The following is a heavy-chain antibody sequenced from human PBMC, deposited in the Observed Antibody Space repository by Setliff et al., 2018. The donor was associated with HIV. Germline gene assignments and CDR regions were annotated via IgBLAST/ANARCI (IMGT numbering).Heavy chain of an antibody. CDR2: FHYSGSP. V-gene: IGHV4-59*01. J-gene: IGHJ5*02. D-gene: IGHD3-10*01. CDR3: ARDGPYYFGSGSYYNWFDP. CDR1: GDSISNYH. Sequence: SETLSLTCSVSGDSISNYHWSWIRQPPGKGLESVGFFHYSGSPIYNPSLKSRVNISVDTSKNQFSLKLTSMTAADTAVYYCARDGPYYFGSGSYYNWFDPWGQGTLVTVSS.